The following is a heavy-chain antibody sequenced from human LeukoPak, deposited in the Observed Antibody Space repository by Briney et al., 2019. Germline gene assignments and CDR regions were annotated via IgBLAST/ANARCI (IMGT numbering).Heavy chain of an antibody. CDR1: GFTFSNYA. D-gene: IGHD6-19*01. CDR2: ISGSGGST. J-gene: IGHJ6*03. Sequence: GGSLRLSCAASGFTFSNYAMSWVRQAPGKGLEWVSAISGSGGSTYYADSVKGRFTISRDNSKNTLYLQMNSLRAEDTAVYYCAKRGYSSGWYSSYYYMDVWGKGTTVTISS. V-gene: IGHV3-23*01. CDR3: AKRGYSSGWYSSYYYMDV.